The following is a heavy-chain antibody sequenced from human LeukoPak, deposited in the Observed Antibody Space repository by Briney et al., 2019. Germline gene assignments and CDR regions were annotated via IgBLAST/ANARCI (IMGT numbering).Heavy chain of an antibody. Sequence: PGGSLRLSCTASGFTFGDYAMSWFRQAPGKGLEWVGFIRSKAYGGTTEYAASVKGRFTISRDDSKSIAYLQMNSLKTEDTAVYYCTRAGIFGHRRYFDYWGQGTLVTVSS. CDR3: TRAGIFGHRRYFDY. V-gene: IGHV3-49*03. D-gene: IGHD3-3*01. CDR2: IRSKAYGGTT. J-gene: IGHJ4*02. CDR1: GFTFGDYA.